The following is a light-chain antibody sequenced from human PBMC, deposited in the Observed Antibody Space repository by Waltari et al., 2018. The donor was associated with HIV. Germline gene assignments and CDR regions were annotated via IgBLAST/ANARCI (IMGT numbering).Light chain of an antibody. CDR1: QTVSSY. Sequence: EIVLTQSPATLSLSPGERATLSCRASQTVSSYLGWYQVKPGQAPRLLIYDASKRATGIPARFSGSGSGTDFTLTISSLEPEDSAFYYCQQFRSYPRTFGQGATLEIK. V-gene: IGKV3-11*01. CDR3: QQFRSYPRT. J-gene: IGKJ2*01. CDR2: DAS.